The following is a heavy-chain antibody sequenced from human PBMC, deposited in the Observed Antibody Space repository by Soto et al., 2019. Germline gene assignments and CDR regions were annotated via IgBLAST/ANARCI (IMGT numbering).Heavy chain of an antibody. Sequence: SSETLSLTCTVSGSSISYGGFSWSWIRQSPGKGLEWIGYISHLENTYFHPSFKSRLTMSIDRSRNQFSLNLSSVTAADRAVYYCVRGGGYDPFDYWGQGVLVTVSS. V-gene: IGHV4-30-2*06. CDR3: VRGGGYDPFDY. CDR1: GSSISYGGFS. CDR2: ISHLENT. J-gene: IGHJ4*02. D-gene: IGHD5-12*01.